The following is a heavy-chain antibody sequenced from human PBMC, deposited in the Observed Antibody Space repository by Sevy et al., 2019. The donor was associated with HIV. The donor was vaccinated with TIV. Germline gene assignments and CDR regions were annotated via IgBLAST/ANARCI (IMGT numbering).Heavy chain of an antibody. CDR2: ISYDGSNK. J-gene: IGHJ5*02. CDR3: AKDQGVLLWFGEKGNGFDP. Sequence: GGSLRLSCAASGFTFSSYGMHWVRQAPGKGLEWVAVISYDGSNKYYADSVKGRFTISRDNSKNTLYLQMNSLGAEDTAVYYCAKDQGVLLWFGEKGNGFDPWGQGTLVTVSS. D-gene: IGHD3-10*01. CDR1: GFTFSSYG. V-gene: IGHV3-30*18.